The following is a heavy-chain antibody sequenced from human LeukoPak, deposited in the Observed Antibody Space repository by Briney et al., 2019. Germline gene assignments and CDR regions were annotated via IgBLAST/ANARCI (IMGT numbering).Heavy chain of an antibody. D-gene: IGHD2-15*01. CDR1: GYTFTVYY. CDR3: ATSTGGDSVYDFKCSGGSSSSFVLDY. CDR2: INPNSGGT. Sequence: ASVTVSCTASGYTFTVYYMHWVRQAPGQGLEWMGWINPNSGGTNYAQKFQGRVTMTRDTANSTAYMELSRLRSDATAVYYCATSTGGDSVYDFKCSGGSSSSFVLDYWGQGTLVTVSS. J-gene: IGHJ4*02. V-gene: IGHV1-2*02.